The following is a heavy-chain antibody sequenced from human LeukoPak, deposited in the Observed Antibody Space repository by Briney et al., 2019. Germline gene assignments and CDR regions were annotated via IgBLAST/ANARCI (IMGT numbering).Heavy chain of an antibody. CDR1: GDSIDGDS. Sequence: KSSETLSLTSTVAGDSIDGDSRSLIRQPPGKGLEWIGYVYYSGSTNYNPSLKSRVTISADTSKDQFSLKVRSVTAADTAVYYCARDSPRPGITAAWYFDLWGRGTLVTVSS. CDR2: VYYSGST. V-gene: IGHV4-59*01. CDR3: ARDSPRPGITAAWYFDL. J-gene: IGHJ2*01. D-gene: IGHD6-13*01.